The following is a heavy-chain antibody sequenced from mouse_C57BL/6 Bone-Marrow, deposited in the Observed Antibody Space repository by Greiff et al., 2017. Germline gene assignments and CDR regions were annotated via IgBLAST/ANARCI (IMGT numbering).Heavy chain of an antibody. D-gene: IGHD4-1*01. Sequence: EVKLMESGGGLVKPGGSLKLSCAASGFTFSSYAMSWVRQTPEKRLEWVATISDGGSYTSYPDNVKGRFTISRDNAKINLYLQMSHLKSEDTAMYYCARGANWDGMDYWGQGTSVTFSS. J-gene: IGHJ4*01. CDR1: GFTFSSYA. V-gene: IGHV5-4*03. CDR3: ARGANWDGMDY. CDR2: ISDGGSYT.